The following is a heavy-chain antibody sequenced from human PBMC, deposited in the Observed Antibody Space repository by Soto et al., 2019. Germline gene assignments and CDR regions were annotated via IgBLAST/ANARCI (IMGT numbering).Heavy chain of an antibody. CDR2: ISESGGST. V-gene: IGHV3-23*01. Sequence: PGGSLRLSCAASGFSFSDYAMSWVRQAPGKGLEWVSVISESGGSTHYADSVRGRFTVSRDNSKNSLSLRMNSLRDEDTAVYFCAKRSPYSSGWYSPIFDSWGQGA. CDR3: AKRSPYSSGWYSPIFDS. D-gene: IGHD6-13*01. CDR1: GFSFSDYA. J-gene: IGHJ4*02.